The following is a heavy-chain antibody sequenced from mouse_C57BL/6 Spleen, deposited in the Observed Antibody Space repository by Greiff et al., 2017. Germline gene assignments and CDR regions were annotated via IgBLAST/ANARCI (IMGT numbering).Heavy chain of an antibody. J-gene: IGHJ4*01. CDR3: ARSAITTVVPYAMDY. V-gene: IGHV1-18*01. Sequence: EVQLQQSGPELVKPGASVKIPCKASGYTFTDYNMDWVKQSHGKSLEWIGDINPNNGGTIYNQKFKGKATLTVDKSSSTAYMELRSLTSEDTAVYYCARSAITTVVPYAMDYWGQGTSVTVSS. D-gene: IGHD1-1*01. CDR1: GYTFTDYN. CDR2: INPNNGGT.